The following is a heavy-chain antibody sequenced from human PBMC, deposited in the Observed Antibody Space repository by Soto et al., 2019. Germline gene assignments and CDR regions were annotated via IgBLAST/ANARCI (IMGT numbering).Heavy chain of an antibody. Sequence: EVQLVESGGGLVQPGGSLRLSCAASGFTFSTYWIHWVRQAPGKGLVWVSRINSDGSSTNYADSVKGRFTISRDNAKKTLCLQMNSLRAEDTAVYYCARDRWGGGRDMDVWGQGTTVTVSS. CDR3: ARDRWGGGRDMDV. D-gene: IGHD3-10*01. V-gene: IGHV3-74*01. CDR2: INSDGSST. J-gene: IGHJ6*02. CDR1: GFTFSTYW.